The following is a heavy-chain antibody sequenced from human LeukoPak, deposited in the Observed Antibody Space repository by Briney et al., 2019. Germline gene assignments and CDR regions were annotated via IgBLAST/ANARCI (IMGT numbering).Heavy chain of an antibody. V-gene: IGHV7-4-1*02. CDR3: ARGAHYSSSWYYYGLDV. CDR2: ISINTGNP. Sequence: GASVNVSCKASGYTFNDYAINWVRQAPGQGPEWMGWISINTGNPTYAQGFAGRVVFSLDTSVNTAYLVVSSLKAEDSAVYYCARGAHYSSSWYYYGLDVWGQGTTVTVSS. J-gene: IGHJ6*02. CDR1: GYTFNDYA. D-gene: IGHD6-13*01.